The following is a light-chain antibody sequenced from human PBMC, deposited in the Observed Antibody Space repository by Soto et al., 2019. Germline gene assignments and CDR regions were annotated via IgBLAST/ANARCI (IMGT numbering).Light chain of an antibody. V-gene: IGLV1-47*01. J-gene: IGLJ1*01. CDR3: AAWDDSLRGYV. CDR1: SSNIGAGYD. CDR2: RNN. Sequence: QSVLTQPPSVSGAPGQRVTISCTGSSSNIGAGYDVHWYQQLPRTAPTLLIYRNNQRPSGVPDRFSGSKSGTSASLAISGLRSEDETDYYCAAWDDSLRGYVFGTGTKLTVL.